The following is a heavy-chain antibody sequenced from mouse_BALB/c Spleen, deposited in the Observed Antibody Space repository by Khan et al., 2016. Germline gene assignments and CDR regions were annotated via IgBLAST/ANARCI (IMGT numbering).Heavy chain of an antibody. Sequence: VRLQQSGAELVKPGASVKLSCTASGFNIKDTYMHWVKQRPEQGLEWIGRIDPANGNTKYDPKFQGKATITADTSSNTAYLQLSSLTSEDTAGYYCARAYPYYAMDYWGQGTSVTVSS. CDR1: GFNIKDTY. CDR3: ARAYPYYAMDY. J-gene: IGHJ4*01. CDR2: IDPANGNT. V-gene: IGHV14-3*02.